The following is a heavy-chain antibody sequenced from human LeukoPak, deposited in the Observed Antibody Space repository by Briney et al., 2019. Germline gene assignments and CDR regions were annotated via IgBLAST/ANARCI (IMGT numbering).Heavy chain of an antibody. J-gene: IGHJ4*02. V-gene: IGHV1-8*03. CDR3: ARAYDFWSGYYPFDY. CDR1: GYTFTSYD. D-gene: IGHD3-3*01. Sequence: ASVKVSCKXSGYTFTSYDINWVRQATGQGLEWMGWMNPNSGNTGYSQKFQGRVTITRNTSISTAYMELSSLRSEDTAVYYCARAYDFWSGYYPFDYWGQGTLVTVSS. CDR2: MNPNSGNT.